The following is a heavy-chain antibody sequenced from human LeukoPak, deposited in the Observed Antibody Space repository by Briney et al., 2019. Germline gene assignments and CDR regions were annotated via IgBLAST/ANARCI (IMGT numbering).Heavy chain of an antibody. CDR3: ARETLEPSYYYYYMDV. CDR2: INPNSGGT. J-gene: IGHJ6*03. Sequence: ASVKVTCKASGYTFTGYYMHWVRQAPGQGLEWMGWINPNSGGTNYAQKFQGRVTMTRDTSISTAYMELSRLRSDDTAVYYCARETLEPSYYYYYMDVWGKGTTVTVSS. V-gene: IGHV1-2*02. D-gene: IGHD1-1*01. CDR1: GYTFTGYY.